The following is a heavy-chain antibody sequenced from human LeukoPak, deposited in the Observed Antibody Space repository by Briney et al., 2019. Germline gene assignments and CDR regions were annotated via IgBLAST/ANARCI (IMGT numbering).Heavy chain of an antibody. V-gene: IGHV3-21*01. J-gene: IGHJ4*02. CDR1: GFTFSSYS. CDR3: ARQMPRYDFWSGYYDDY. D-gene: IGHD3-3*01. CDR2: ISSSSSYI. Sequence: GGSLRLSCAASGFTFSSYSMNWVRQAPGKGLEWVSSISSSSSYIYYADLVKGRFTISRDNAKNSLYLQMNSLRAEDTAVYYCARQMPRYDFWSGYYDDYWGQGTLVTVSS.